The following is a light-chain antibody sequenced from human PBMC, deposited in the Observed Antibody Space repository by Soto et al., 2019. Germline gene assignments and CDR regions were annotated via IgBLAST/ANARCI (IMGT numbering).Light chain of an antibody. J-gene: IGKJ1*01. V-gene: IGKV1-5*01. Sequence: DIQMTQSPSTLSASVGDRVTITCRASQSIGRFLAWYQHQPGKAPEVLIYAASGLVTGVPPTFSGSGSGTEFTITISSLQKDDFATYFCQPYDTFSWTFGQGTKVDIK. CDR3: QPYDTFSWT. CDR2: AAS. CDR1: QSIGRF.